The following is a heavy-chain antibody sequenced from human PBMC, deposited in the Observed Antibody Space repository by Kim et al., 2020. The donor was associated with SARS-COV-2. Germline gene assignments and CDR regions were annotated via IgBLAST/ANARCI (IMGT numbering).Heavy chain of an antibody. CDR2: ISSSSSTYT. V-gene: IGHV3-21*01. J-gene: IGHJ4*02. D-gene: IGHD1-26*01. Sequence: GGSLRLSCAASGFTFASYSMNWVRQAPGRGLEWVSSISSSSSTYTYYADSVKGRFTVSRENAKNSLYLQMSSLRAEDTAVYFCARGYSGSSDYWGQGTLVTVSS. CDR1: GFTFASYS. CDR3: ARGYSGSSDY.